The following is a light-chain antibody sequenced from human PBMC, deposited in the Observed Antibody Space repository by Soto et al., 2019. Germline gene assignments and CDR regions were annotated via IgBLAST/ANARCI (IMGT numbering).Light chain of an antibody. CDR1: SSNIGNNY. Sequence: QSVLTQPPSVSAAPGQKVTISCSGSSSNIGNNYVSWYQQLPGTAPKLLLYDNNKRPSGIPDRFSGSKSGTSATLGITGLQSGDEADYDCGTWDSSLSAVVFGGGTKLTVL. CDR3: GTWDSSLSAVV. V-gene: IGLV1-51*01. J-gene: IGLJ2*01. CDR2: DNN.